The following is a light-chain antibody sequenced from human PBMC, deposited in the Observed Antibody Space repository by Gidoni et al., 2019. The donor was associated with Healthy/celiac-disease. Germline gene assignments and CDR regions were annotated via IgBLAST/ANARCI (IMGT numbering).Light chain of an antibody. CDR1: QSISSY. Sequence: QMTQSPSSLSASVGDRVTITCRESQSISSYLNWYQQKPGKAPKLLIYAASSLQSGVPERFSGSGSGTDFTLTISSLQPEDVATYYCQQSYSTPWTFXQXTKVEIK. V-gene: IGKV1-39*01. CDR2: AAS. J-gene: IGKJ1*01. CDR3: QQSYSTPWT.